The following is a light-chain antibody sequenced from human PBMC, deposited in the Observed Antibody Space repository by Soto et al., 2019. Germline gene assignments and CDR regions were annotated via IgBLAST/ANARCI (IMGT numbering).Light chain of an antibody. CDR2: DVS. CDR1: SSDVGGYNY. V-gene: IGLV2-14*01. CDR3: SSYTSSSRVV. J-gene: IGLJ2*01. Sequence: QSALTQPASVSGSPGQSITISCTGTSSDVGGYNYVSWYQQHPGKAPKLMIYDVSNRPSGVSNRFSGSKSGNTACLTISGLQAEDEADYYCSSYTSSSRVVFGGGTKLTVL.